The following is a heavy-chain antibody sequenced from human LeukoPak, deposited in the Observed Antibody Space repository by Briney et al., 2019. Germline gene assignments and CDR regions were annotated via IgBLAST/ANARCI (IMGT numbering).Heavy chain of an antibody. Sequence: ASVKVSCKASGYTFTSYDINWVRQATGQGLEWMGWMNPNSGNTGYAQKFQGRVTMTRDTSISTAYMELSRLRSDDTAVYYCARDFGYYYDSSGYYNWFDPWGQGTLVTVSS. D-gene: IGHD3-22*01. CDR1: GYTFTSYD. CDR2: MNPNSGNT. J-gene: IGHJ5*02. V-gene: IGHV1-8*01. CDR3: ARDFGYYYDSSGYYNWFDP.